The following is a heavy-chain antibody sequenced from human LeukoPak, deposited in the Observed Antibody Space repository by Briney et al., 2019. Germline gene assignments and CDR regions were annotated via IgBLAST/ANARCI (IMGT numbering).Heavy chain of an antibody. CDR1: GFTFRIYG. J-gene: IGHJ4*02. Sequence: GGSLRLSCVASGFTFRIYGMNWVRQAPGKGPEWVSYISHTSDSILYADSIKGRFTMSRDNAKKSLYLQLNSLRAEDSAVYYCARATRNGYDYWGQGTLVTVSS. D-gene: IGHD5-24*01. CDR2: ISHTSDSI. V-gene: IGHV3-48*01. CDR3: ARATRNGYDY.